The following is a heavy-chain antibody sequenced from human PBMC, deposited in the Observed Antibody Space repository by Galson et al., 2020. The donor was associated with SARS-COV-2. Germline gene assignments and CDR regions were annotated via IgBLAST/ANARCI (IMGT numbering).Heavy chain of an antibody. Sequence: SVKVSCKASGGTFSSYAISWVRQAPGQGLEWMGGIIPIFGTANYAQKFQGRVTITADESTSTAYMELSSLRSEDTAVYYCARKSPITMVRGVIWAGRFPGKYGMDVWGQGTTVTVSS. V-gene: IGHV1-69*13. D-gene: IGHD3-10*01. CDR1: GGTFSSYA. CDR2: IIPIFGTA. J-gene: IGHJ6*02. CDR3: ARKSPITMVRGVIWAGRFPGKYGMDV.